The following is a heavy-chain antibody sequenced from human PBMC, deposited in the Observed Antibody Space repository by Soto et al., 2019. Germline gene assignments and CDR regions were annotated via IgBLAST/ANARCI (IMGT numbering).Heavy chain of an antibody. CDR3: ARDTGGWVGELRGGFDY. Sequence: QVQLVQSGAEVKKPGSSVKVSCKASGGTFSSYAISWVRQAPGQGLEWMGGIIPIFGTANYAQKFQGRVTITADESTSTAYMELGSLRSEDTAVYYCARDTGGWVGELRGGFDYWGQGTLVTVSS. J-gene: IGHJ4*02. D-gene: IGHD3-10*01. CDR2: IIPIFGTA. CDR1: GGTFSSYA. V-gene: IGHV1-69*01.